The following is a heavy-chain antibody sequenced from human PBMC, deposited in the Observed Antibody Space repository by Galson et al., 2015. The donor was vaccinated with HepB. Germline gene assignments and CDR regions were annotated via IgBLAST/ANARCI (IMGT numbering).Heavy chain of an antibody. D-gene: IGHD1-26*01. CDR2: IGTAGDT. Sequence: SLRLSCAASRFTFSNYDMHWVRQGTGKGLEWVSAIGTAGDTYYPGSVKGRFTISRENAKNSLYLQMNSLRAGDTAVYYCARGEVGATFFDYWGQGTLVTVSS. CDR1: RFTFSNYD. CDR3: ARGEVGATFFDY. J-gene: IGHJ4*02. V-gene: IGHV3-13*04.